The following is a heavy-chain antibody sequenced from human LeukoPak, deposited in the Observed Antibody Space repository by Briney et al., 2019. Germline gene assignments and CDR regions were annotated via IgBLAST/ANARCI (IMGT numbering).Heavy chain of an antibody. D-gene: IGHD3-22*01. CDR2: INPNSGGT. V-gene: IGHV1-2*02. CDR1: GYTFTGYY. Sequence: GASVKVSCKASGYTFTGYYMHWVRQAPGQGLEWMGWINPNSGGTDYAQKLQGRVTMTRDTSISTAYMELSRLRSDDTAVYYCARGSSGYYAYFDYWGQGTLVTVSS. CDR3: ARGSSGYYAYFDY. J-gene: IGHJ4*02.